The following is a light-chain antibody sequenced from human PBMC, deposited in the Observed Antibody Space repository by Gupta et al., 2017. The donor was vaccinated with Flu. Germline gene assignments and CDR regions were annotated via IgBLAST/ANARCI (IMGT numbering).Light chain of an antibody. V-gene: IGKV1-39*01. J-gene: IGKJ2*01. CDR2: AAS. CDR3: QQSYSSPHT. Sequence: PSSLSASVGDIVSIVSRASRNVGTYLNWYQQKPGKAPNLLIYAASNLQSGVPSRFSGSGSGTDFTLTIISLQPEDFATYYCQQSYSSPHTFDPGTKMEIK. CDR1: RNVGTY.